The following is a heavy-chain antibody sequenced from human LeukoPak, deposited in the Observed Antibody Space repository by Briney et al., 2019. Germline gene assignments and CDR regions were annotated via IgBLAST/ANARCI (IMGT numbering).Heavy chain of an antibody. V-gene: IGHV1-2*06. Sequence: GASVKVSCKASGYTFTSYGISWVRQAPGQGLEWMGRINPNRGGTNYAQKFQGRVTMTRDTSISTAYMELSRLRSDDTAVYYCAREESYSYGYWWGQGTLVTVSS. CDR3: AREESYSYGYW. D-gene: IGHD5-18*01. CDR1: GYTFTSYG. CDR2: INPNRGGT. J-gene: IGHJ4*02.